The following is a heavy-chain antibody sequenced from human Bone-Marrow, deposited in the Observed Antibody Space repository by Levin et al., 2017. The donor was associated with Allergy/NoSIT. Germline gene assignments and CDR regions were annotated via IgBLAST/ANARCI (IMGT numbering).Heavy chain of an antibody. CDR2: ISGSGVVT. CDR3: VASRTTG. J-gene: IGHJ4*02. V-gene: IGHV3-23*01. D-gene: IGHD4-11*01. Sequence: GASVKVSCAASGFTFSDYGMIWVRQAPGKGLEWVSAISGSGVVTYYADSVKGRFSISRDDSKSTLYLQMNSLRADDTAVYYCVASRTTGWGQGTLVTVSS. CDR1: GFTFSDYG.